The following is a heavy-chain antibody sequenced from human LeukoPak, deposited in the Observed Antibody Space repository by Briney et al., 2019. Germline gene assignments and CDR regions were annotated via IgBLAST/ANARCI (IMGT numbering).Heavy chain of an antibody. V-gene: IGHV4-59*01. Sequence: SETLSLTCTVSGGSINNYYWNWIRQPPGKGLEWIGYITGSIYFSGSTKYDPSLESRVTMSVDTSKNQFSLTLSSVTAADTAVYYCAREGYDILTGYYSSWGQGTLVTVSS. CDR1: GGSINNYY. D-gene: IGHD3-9*01. CDR2: ITGSIYFSGST. J-gene: IGHJ4*02. CDR3: AREGYDILTGYYSS.